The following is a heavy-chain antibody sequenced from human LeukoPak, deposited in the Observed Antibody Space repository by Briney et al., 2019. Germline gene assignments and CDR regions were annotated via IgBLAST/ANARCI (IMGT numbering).Heavy chain of an antibody. D-gene: IGHD3-10*01. V-gene: IGHV4-34*01. Sequence: PSETLSLTCAVYGGSFNGYYWSWIRQPPGKGLEWIGEINHSGSTNYNPSLKSRVTISVDTSKNQFSLKLSSVTAADTAVYYCARDSPRDYYYMDVWGKGTTVTISS. J-gene: IGHJ6*03. CDR3: ARDSPRDYYYMDV. CDR1: GGSFNGYY. CDR2: INHSGST.